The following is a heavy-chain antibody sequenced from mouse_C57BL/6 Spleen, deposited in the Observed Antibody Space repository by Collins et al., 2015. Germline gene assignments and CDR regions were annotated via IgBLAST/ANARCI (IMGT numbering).Heavy chain of an antibody. Sequence: SGPELVKPGASVKISRKASGYTFTDYYMNWVKQSHGKSLEWIGDINPNNGGTSYNQKFKGKATLTVDKSSSTAYMELRSLTSEDSAVYYCARSGYYGSSPWFAYWGQGTLVTVSA. V-gene: IGHV1-26*01. J-gene: IGHJ3*01. CDR2: INPNNGGT. D-gene: IGHD1-1*01. CDR3: ARSGYYGSSPWFAY. CDR1: GYTFTDYY.